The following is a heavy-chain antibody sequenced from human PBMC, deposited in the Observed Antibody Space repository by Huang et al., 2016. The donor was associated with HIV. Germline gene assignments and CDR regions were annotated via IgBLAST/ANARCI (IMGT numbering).Heavy chain of an antibody. V-gene: IGHV3-30*18. CDR3: AKGGSAAAVLDF. Sequence: QVQLVESGGGVVQHGRSLRISCAASGFTFRSYGMHWVRQASGKGLGCVAVISYDGKTKYYADSVKGRFSISRDNSKTPVYLQLNSLRVEDTAVYYCAKGGSAAAVLDFWGQGTLVTVSS. D-gene: IGHD6-13*01. CDR2: ISYDGKTK. J-gene: IGHJ4*02. CDR1: GFTFRSYG.